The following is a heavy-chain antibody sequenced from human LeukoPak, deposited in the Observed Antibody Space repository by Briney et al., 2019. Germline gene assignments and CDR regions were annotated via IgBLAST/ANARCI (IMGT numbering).Heavy chain of an antibody. D-gene: IGHD6-6*01. Sequence: SETLSLTCTVSGYSISSGYYWGWIRQPPGKGLEWIGSIYHSGSTYYNPSLKSRVTISVDTSKSQFSLKLSSVTAADTAVYYCARDLVAARPGDNWFDPWGQGTLVTVSS. CDR1: GYSISSGYY. J-gene: IGHJ5*02. CDR2: IYHSGST. CDR3: ARDLVAARPGDNWFDP. V-gene: IGHV4-38-2*02.